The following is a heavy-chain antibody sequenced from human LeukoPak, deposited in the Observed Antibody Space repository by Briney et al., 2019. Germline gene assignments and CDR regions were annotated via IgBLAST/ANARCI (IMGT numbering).Heavy chain of an antibody. Sequence: GGSLRLSCAASGFTVSSNYMSWVRQAPGKGLEWVSVIYSGGSTYYADSVKGRFTISRDNSKNTLYLQMNSLRAEDTAVYYCASRLVDTAMIGAFDIWGQGTMVTVSS. V-gene: IGHV3-66*01. CDR2: IYSGGST. D-gene: IGHD5-18*01. J-gene: IGHJ3*02. CDR3: ASRLVDTAMIGAFDI. CDR1: GFTVSSNY.